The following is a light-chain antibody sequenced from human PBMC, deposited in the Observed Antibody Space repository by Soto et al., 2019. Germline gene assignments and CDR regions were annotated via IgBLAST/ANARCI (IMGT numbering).Light chain of an antibody. CDR1: SSDFGNYNL. V-gene: IGLV2-23*02. Sequence: QSALTQPASVSGSPGQSITISCTGTSSDFGNYNLVSWYQQHPGKVPKLILFEVNKRPSGVSNRFSGSKSGNTASLTISGLQAEDEADYYCCSYAGSSTLVFGGGTKLTVL. CDR3: CSYAGSSTLV. J-gene: IGLJ3*02. CDR2: EVN.